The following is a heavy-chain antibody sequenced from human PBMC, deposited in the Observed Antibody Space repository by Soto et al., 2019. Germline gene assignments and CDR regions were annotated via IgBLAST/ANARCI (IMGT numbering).Heavy chain of an antibody. Sequence: SETLSLTCTVSGGSVSSSSYYWSWIRQPPGKGLEWIAYIYYDGTTNYNPSLQSRVTILADTSKNQFSLKPGSATAADTAVYYCATSPPSGWDPYYFDYWGQGTLVTVSS. D-gene: IGHD6-19*01. CDR1: GGSVSSSSYY. CDR2: IYYDGTT. V-gene: IGHV4-61*01. CDR3: ATSPPSGWDPYYFDY. J-gene: IGHJ4*02.